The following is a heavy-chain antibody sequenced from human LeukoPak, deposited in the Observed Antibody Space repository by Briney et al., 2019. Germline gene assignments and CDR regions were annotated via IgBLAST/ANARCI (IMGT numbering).Heavy chain of an antibody. D-gene: IGHD3-10*01. CDR2: KGDNGNAK. CDR1: GFTFSGYG. J-gene: IGHJ4*02. V-gene: IGHV3-30*18. Sequence: GGSLRLSCAASGFTFSGYGMHWVRQAPGQGLEWVAVKGDNGNAKKYADFVRGRFTISRDNSEKTMYLQMDSLRSDDTAVYYCAKEEGWGVNVFDYWGQGTLVAVSS. CDR3: AKEEGWGVNVFDY.